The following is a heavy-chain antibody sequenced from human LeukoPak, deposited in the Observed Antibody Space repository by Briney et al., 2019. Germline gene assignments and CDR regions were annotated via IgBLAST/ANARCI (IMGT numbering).Heavy chain of an antibody. CDR2: ISGIGGST. CDR3: AKDHLVITFAFDI. D-gene: IGHD3-16*01. Sequence: PGGSLRLSCAASGFTFSSYAMSWVRQAPGKGLEWISAISGIGGSTYYADSVKGRFTISRDNSKHTLYVQMNSLRAEDTAVYYCAKDHLVITFAFDIGGQGTMVTVSS. V-gene: IGHV3-23*01. J-gene: IGHJ3*02. CDR1: GFTFSSYA.